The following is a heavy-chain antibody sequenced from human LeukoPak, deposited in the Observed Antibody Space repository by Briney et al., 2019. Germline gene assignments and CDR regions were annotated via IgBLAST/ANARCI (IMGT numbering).Heavy chain of an antibody. CDR1: GFPFNTYT. CDR3: TRDSALLGVAFDL. Sequence: GGSLRLSCSASGFPFNTYTIHWVRQAPGKGLEYVAGISSNGDNTDFADSAKGRFTISRDNSKSALFLQMNSLRAEDTAVYFCTRDSALLGVAFDLWGQGTVVTVSS. CDR2: ISSNGDNT. V-gene: IGHV3-64D*06. D-gene: IGHD2-15*01. J-gene: IGHJ3*01.